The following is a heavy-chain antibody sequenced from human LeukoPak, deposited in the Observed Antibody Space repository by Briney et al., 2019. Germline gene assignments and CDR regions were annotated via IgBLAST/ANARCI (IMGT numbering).Heavy chain of an antibody. CDR2: ISAYNGNT. CDR1: GYTFNSYG. Sequence: ASVKVSCKASGYTFNSYGISWVRQAPGQGLEWMGWISAYNGNTNYAQKLQGRVTMTTDTSTSTAYMELRSLRSDDTAVYYCARATGAEEVVPAAIFYYYYYMDVWGKGTTVTVSS. J-gene: IGHJ6*03. V-gene: IGHV1-18*01. CDR3: ARATGAEEVVPAAIFYYYYYMDV. D-gene: IGHD2-2*02.